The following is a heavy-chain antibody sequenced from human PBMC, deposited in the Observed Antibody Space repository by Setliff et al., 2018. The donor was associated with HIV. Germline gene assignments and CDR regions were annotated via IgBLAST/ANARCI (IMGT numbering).Heavy chain of an antibody. V-gene: IGHV4-39*01. CDR1: GGSISSSSYY. CDR2: IYYSGST. D-gene: IGHD2-15*01. Sequence: PSETLSLTCTVSGGSISSSSYYWGWIRQPPGKGLEWIGSIYYSGSTYYNPSLKSRDTISVDTSKNQFSLKLSSVTAADTAVYYCARHPSKGLLGWFDPWGQGTLVTVSS. J-gene: IGHJ5*02. CDR3: ARHPSKGLLGWFDP.